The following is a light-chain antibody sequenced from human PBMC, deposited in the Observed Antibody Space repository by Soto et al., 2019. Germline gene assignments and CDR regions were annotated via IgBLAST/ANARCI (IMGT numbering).Light chain of an antibody. CDR3: QQYGGSPLT. CDR1: QSVSSSY. J-gene: IGKJ4*01. Sequence: EILLTQSPGTLSLSPGERATLSCRASQSVSSSYLAWYQQKPGQAPRLLIYGASTRATGIPDRFSGSGSGTDFTLTISRLEPEDFAVYYCQQYGGSPLTFGGGTKVEIK. CDR2: GAS. V-gene: IGKV3-20*01.